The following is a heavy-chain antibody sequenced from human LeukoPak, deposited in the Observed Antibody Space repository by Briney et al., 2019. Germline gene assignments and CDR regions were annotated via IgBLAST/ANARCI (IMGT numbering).Heavy chain of an antibody. V-gene: IGHV4-38-2*01. CDR1: GYSISSGYY. CDR3: ARGGLSDHFDY. D-gene: IGHD2-2*01. J-gene: IGHJ4*02. CDR2: IYHSGGT. Sequence: SETLSLTCAVSGYSISSGYYWGWIRQPPGKGLEWIGSIYHSGGTYYNPSLKSRVTILVDTSKNQFSLKLSSVTAADTAVYYCARGGLSDHFDYWGQGTLVTVSS.